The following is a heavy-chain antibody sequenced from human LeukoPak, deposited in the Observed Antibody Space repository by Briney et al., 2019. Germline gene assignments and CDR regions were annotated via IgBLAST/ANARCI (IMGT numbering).Heavy chain of an antibody. CDR1: GFTFSSYW. CDR2: IKQDGSEK. D-gene: IGHD3-22*01. Sequence: PGGSLRLSCAASGFTFSSYWMSWVRRAPGKGLEWVANIKQDGSEKYYVDSVKGRFTISRDNAKNSLYLQMNSLRAEDTAVYYCARAPLDYDSSGYPIGNWFDPWGQGTLVTVSS. J-gene: IGHJ5*02. CDR3: ARAPLDYDSSGYPIGNWFDP. V-gene: IGHV3-7*01.